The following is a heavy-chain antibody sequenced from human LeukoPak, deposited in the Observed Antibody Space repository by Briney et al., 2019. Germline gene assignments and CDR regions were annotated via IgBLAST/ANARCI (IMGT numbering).Heavy chain of an antibody. D-gene: IGHD3-22*01. V-gene: IGHV1-18*01. CDR3: ARDPSSGLDAFDV. J-gene: IGHJ3*01. CDR1: GYTFTSNA. CDR2: ISGYNGNT. Sequence: GASVKVSCKASGYTFTSNALGWVRQAPGQGLEWMGWISGYNGNTNYAQKFQGRVTMTTDTSTSTAYMELRSLRSDDTAVYYCARDPSSGLDAFDVWGQGTMVTVST.